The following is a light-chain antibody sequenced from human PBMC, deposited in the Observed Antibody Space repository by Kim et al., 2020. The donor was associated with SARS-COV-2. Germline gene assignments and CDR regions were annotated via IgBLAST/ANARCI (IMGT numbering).Light chain of an antibody. CDR2: RRN. J-gene: IGLJ3*02. CDR1: SSNIDGNY. CDR3: AAWDYRVNGPV. Sequence: GQSVAISCSGSSSNIDGNYVSWYQQFPGTAPNLLIYRRNHRPSGVPDRFSGSKSGTSASLAIDGLRSDDEAIYYCAAWDYRVNGPVFGGGTQLTVL. V-gene: IGLV1-47*01.